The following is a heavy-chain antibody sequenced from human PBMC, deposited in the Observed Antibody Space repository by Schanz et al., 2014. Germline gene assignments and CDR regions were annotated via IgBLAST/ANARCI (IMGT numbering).Heavy chain of an antibody. CDR1: GGTFSTYP. CDR3: TRGGYSYALSAFDI. Sequence: QVQLVQSGAEVKKPGSSMKVSCKASGGTFSTYPINWLRQAPGQGLEWMGRIIPIHGIVNYAQRFQDRVRITADKSTSTAYMELSSLRSDDTAVYYCTRGGYSYALSAFDIWGQGTMVTGSS. J-gene: IGHJ3*02. V-gene: IGHV1-69*02. D-gene: IGHD5-18*01. CDR2: IIPIHGIV.